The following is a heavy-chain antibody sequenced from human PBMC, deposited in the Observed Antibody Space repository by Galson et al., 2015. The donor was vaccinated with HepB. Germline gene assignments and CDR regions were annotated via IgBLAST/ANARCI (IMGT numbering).Heavy chain of an antibody. CDR3: ARDLYGDLDY. D-gene: IGHD4-17*01. Sequence: ETLSLTCTVSGGSISSYYWSWIRQPPGKGLEWIGYIYYSGSTNYNPSLKSRVTISVDTSKNQFSLKLSSVTAADTAVYYCARDLYGDLDYWGQGTLVTVSS. CDR2: IYYSGST. CDR1: GGSISSYY. J-gene: IGHJ4*02. V-gene: IGHV4-59*01.